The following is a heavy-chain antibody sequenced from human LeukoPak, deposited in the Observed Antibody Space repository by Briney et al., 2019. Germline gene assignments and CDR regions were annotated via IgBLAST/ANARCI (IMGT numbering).Heavy chain of an antibody. J-gene: IGHJ3*02. CDR1: GGSISSGGYY. Sequence: SQTLSLTCTVSGGSISSGGYYWSWIRQPPGKGLEWIGYIYHSGSTYYNPSLKSRVTISVDRSKNQFSLKLSSVTAADTAVYYCARVRRLPYDAFDIWGQGTMVTVSS. CDR3: ARVRRLPYDAFDI. CDR2: IYHSGST. V-gene: IGHV4-30-2*01. D-gene: IGHD6-25*01.